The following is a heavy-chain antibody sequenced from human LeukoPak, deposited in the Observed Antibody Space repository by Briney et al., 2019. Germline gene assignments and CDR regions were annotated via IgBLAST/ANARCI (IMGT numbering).Heavy chain of an antibody. CDR1: GFTFSSYE. Sequence: PGGSLRLSCAASGFTFSSYEMNWVRQAPGKGLEWVSYISSSGSTIYYADSVEGRFTISRDNSKDMVYLQMNRLTSEDTAVYYCVRRGSEVVVAAALGAFDIWGQGTMVTVSS. CDR3: VRRGSEVVVAAALGAFDI. CDR2: ISSSGSTI. V-gene: IGHV3-48*03. J-gene: IGHJ3*02. D-gene: IGHD2-15*01.